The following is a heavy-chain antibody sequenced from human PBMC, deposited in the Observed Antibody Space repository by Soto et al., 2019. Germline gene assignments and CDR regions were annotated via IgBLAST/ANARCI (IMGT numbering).Heavy chain of an antibody. CDR2: INPSGGST. Sequence: ASVKVSCKASGYTLSTYYLRSVRQAPGQGLEWMGMINPSGGSTDYAQKFQGRVTMTSDTSTSTVYMGLTSLRFDDTAVYYCARPCSGGSCLDPWGQGTLVTVSS. J-gene: IGHJ5*02. D-gene: IGHD2-15*01. V-gene: IGHV1-46*01. CDR1: GYTLSTYY. CDR3: ARPCSGGSCLDP.